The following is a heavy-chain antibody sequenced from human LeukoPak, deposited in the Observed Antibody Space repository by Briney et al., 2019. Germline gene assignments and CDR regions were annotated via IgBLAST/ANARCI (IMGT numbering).Heavy chain of an antibody. CDR1: GGSIGSSSYY. Sequence: SETLSLTCTVSGGSIGSSSYYWGWIRQPPGKGLNWIGSIYYSGSTYYNPSLKSRVTISVDTSRDQFSLKLSSVTAADTAVYYCARGRNNYGANSEIEYWGQGTLVTVSS. CDR3: ARGRNNYGANSEIEY. CDR2: IYYSGST. V-gene: IGHV4-39*07. J-gene: IGHJ4*02. D-gene: IGHD4-23*01.